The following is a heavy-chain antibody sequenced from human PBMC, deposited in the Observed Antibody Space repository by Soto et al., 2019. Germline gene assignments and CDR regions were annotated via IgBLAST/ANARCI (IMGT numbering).Heavy chain of an antibody. J-gene: IGHJ6*02. D-gene: IGHD3-9*01. CDR3: ARAIWETYGMDV. Sequence: EVQLVESGGGLVQPGGSLRLSCAASGFTFSSYAMHWVRQAPGKGLEYVSAISSNGGSTYYANSVKGRFTISRDNSKNTLYLQMGSLGAEDMAVYYCARAIWETYGMDVWGQGTTVTVSS. CDR1: GFTFSSYA. CDR2: ISSNGGST. V-gene: IGHV3-64*01.